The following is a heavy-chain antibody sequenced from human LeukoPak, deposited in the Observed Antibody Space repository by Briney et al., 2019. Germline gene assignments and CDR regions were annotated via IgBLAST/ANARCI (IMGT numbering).Heavy chain of an antibody. D-gene: IGHD2-15*01. J-gene: IGHJ3*02. Sequence: SETLSLTCTVSGGSISSYYWSWIRQPPGKGLEWIGYIYYSGSTNYNPSLKSRVTISVDTSKNQFSLKLSSVTAADTAVYYCARDDCSGGSCDAFDIWGQGTMVTVSS. CDR3: ARDDCSGGSCDAFDI. V-gene: IGHV4-59*01. CDR1: GGSISSYY. CDR2: IYYSGST.